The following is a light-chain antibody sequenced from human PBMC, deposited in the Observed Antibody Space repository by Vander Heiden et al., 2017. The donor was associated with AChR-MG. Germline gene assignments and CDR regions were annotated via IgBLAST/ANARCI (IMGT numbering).Light chain of an antibody. CDR1: SSNFGAGSD. CDR3: QSYDTTLTTVV. J-gene: IGLJ2*01. CDR2: DNN. Sequence: QSVLTQPPSVSGAPGQRVSIPCTGSSSNFGAGSDVHWYQHLPGTTPKLLIFDNNNRPSGVPDRFSGSKSDTSASLDITGLQAEDEADYYCQSYDTTLTTVVFGGGTKLTVL. V-gene: IGLV1-40*01.